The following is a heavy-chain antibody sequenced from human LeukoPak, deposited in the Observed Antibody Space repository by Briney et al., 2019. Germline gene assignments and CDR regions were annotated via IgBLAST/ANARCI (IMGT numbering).Heavy chain of an antibody. J-gene: IGHJ6*02. D-gene: IGHD6-13*01. CDR2: IWYDGSNK. CDR1: GFTFSSHW. Sequence: QSGGSLRLSCAASGFTFSSHWMHWVRQAPGKGLEWAAVIWYDGSNKYYADSVKGRFTISRDNSKNTLYLQMNSLRAEDTAVYYCARGGLIAAAGRSPGYYYYGMDVWGQGTTVTVSS. CDR3: ARGGLIAAAGRSPGYYYYGMDV. V-gene: IGHV3-33*08.